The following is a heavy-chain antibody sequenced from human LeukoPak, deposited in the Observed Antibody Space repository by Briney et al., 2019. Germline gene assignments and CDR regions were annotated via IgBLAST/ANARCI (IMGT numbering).Heavy chain of an antibody. Sequence: GGSLRLSCAASGFTLSSYGMHWVRQAPGKGLEWVAVIWYDGSNKYYADSVKGRFTISRDNSKNTLYLQMNSLRAEDTAVYYCARDRRDGYNAFDYWGQGTLVTVSS. D-gene: IGHD5-24*01. CDR3: ARDRRDGYNAFDY. CDR1: GFTLSSYG. V-gene: IGHV3-33*01. CDR2: IWYDGSNK. J-gene: IGHJ4*02.